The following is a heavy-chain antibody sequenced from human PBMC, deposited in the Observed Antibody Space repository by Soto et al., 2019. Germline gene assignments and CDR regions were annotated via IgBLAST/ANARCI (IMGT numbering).Heavy chain of an antibody. Sequence: PSETLYLTCTVSGGSISSYYWSWIRQPPGNGLEWMGYIYYSGSTNDNPSIKSRVTITLNTSKNQFSLKLSSVTAADTAVYYCARQGGTGYYYCYIDVWSKGTTVSVSS. CDR3: ARQGGTGYYYCYIDV. V-gene: IGHV4-59*08. J-gene: IGHJ6*03. CDR2: IYYSGST. CDR1: GGSISSYY. D-gene: IGHD1-1*01.